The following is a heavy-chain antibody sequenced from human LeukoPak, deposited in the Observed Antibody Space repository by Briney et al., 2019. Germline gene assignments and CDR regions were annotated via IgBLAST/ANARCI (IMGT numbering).Heavy chain of an antibody. CDR1: GVSISSGDYY. V-gene: IGHV4-31*03. CDR3: ARHRGVTAPLDY. J-gene: IGHJ4*02. D-gene: IGHD2-21*02. CDR2: IYYSGST. Sequence: SETLSLTCTVSGVSISSGDYYWSWIRQHPGKGLEWIGYIYYSGSTYYNPSLKSRVTISVDTSKNQFSLKLSSVTAADTAVYYCARHRGVTAPLDYWGQGTLVTVSS.